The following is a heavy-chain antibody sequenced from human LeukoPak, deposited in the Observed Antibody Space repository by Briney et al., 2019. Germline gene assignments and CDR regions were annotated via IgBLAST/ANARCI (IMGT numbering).Heavy chain of an antibody. CDR3: ARDLGYYYYMDV. J-gene: IGHJ6*03. V-gene: IGHV3-20*04. D-gene: IGHD3-16*01. CDR2: INWNGGST. Sequence: GGSLRLSCAASGFTFDDYGMSWVRQAPGKGLEWVSGINWNGGSTGYADSVKGRFTISRDNAKNSLYLQMNSLRAEDTAVYYCARDLGYYYYMDVWGKGTTVTISS. CDR1: GFTFDDYG.